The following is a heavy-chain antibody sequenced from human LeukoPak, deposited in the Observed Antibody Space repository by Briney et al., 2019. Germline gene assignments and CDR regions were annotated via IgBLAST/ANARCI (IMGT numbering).Heavy chain of an antibody. J-gene: IGHJ4*02. Sequence: PSQTLSLTCTVSGGSISSGGYYWSWIRQPPGKGLEWIGYIHYSGSTYYNSSLRSRVTISVDTSKNQFSLKLSSVTAADTAVYYCARTRPTAAAGNGAVFDYWGQGTLVTVSS. CDR2: IHYSGST. V-gene: IGHV4-30-4*01. D-gene: IGHD6-13*01. CDR1: GGSISSGGYY. CDR3: ARTRPTAAAGNGAVFDY.